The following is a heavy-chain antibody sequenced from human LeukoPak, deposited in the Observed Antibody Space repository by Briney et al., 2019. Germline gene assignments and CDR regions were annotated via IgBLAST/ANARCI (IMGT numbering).Heavy chain of an antibody. V-gene: IGHV3-48*03. CDR2: ISSSGSTI. Sequence: GGSLSLSCAASGFTFSSYAMNWVRQAPGKGLEWVSYISSSGSTIYYADSVKGRFTISRDNAKNSLYLQMNSLRAEDTAVYYCAELGITMFGGVWGKGTTVTISS. CDR3: AELGITMFGGV. J-gene: IGHJ6*04. CDR1: GFTFSSYA. D-gene: IGHD3-10*02.